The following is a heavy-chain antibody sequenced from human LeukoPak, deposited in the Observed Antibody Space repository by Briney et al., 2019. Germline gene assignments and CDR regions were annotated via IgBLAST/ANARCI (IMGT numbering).Heavy chain of an antibody. D-gene: IGHD3-9*01. Sequence: ASVKVSCKASGYSFTGYYIHWVRQAPGQGLEWMAWINPNSGDTNFAQKFQGRVTMTRDTSISTVYMELSRLRSDDTAVYYCARGPRPALRYFDWLLYPDYWGQGTLVTVSS. V-gene: IGHV1-2*02. CDR2: INPNSGDT. J-gene: IGHJ4*02. CDR3: ARGPRPALRYFDWLLYPDY. CDR1: GYSFTGYY.